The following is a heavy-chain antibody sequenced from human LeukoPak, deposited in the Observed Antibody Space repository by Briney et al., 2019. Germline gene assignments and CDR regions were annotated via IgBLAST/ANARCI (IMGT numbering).Heavy chain of an antibody. D-gene: IGHD2-2*01. V-gene: IGHV1-2*02. Sequence: GASVKVSCKASGYTFTGYYMHWVRQAPGQGLEWMGWINPNSGGTNYAQKFQGRVTMTRDTSISTAYVELSRLRSDDTAVYYCAREGYIVVVPAAHLFDGWGQGTLVTVSS. CDR2: INPNSGGT. CDR3: AREGYIVVVPAAHLFDG. J-gene: IGHJ5*02. CDR1: GYTFTGYY.